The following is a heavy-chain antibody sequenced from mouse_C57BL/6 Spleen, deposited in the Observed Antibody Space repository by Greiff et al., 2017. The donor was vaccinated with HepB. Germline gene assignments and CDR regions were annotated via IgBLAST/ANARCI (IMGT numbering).Heavy chain of an antibody. J-gene: IGHJ3*01. CDR1: GFTFSSYA. CDR3: ANFPYYTWFAY. D-gene: IGHD1-1*01. V-gene: IGHV5-4*03. CDR2: ISDGGSYT. Sequence: EVKLMESGGGLVKPGGSLKLSCAASGFTFSSYAMSWVRQTPEKRLEWVATISDGGSYTYYPDNVKGRFTISRDNAKNNLYLQMSHLKSEDTAMYYCANFPYYTWFAYWGQGTLVTVSA.